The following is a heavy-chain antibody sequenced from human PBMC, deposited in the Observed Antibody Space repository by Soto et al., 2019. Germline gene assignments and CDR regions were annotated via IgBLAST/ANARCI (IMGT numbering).Heavy chain of an antibody. CDR1: GFTFGSYG. Sequence: QVQLVESGGGVVQPGRSLRLSCAASGFTFGSYGMHWVRQAPGKGLEWVAVVSYDGSNEYYADSVKGRFTISRDNSKNTLYLQMNSLRAEDTAVYHCAKGRGITMVRGVIKGGYFDYWGQGTLVIVSS. J-gene: IGHJ4*02. CDR2: VSYDGSNE. CDR3: AKGRGITMVRGVIKGGYFDY. V-gene: IGHV3-30*18. D-gene: IGHD3-10*01.